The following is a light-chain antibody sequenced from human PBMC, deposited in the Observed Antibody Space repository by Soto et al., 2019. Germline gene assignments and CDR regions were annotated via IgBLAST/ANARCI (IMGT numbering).Light chain of an antibody. CDR3: NSSTSRSTRV. CDR2: DVR. Sequence: QSALTQPASVSGSPGQSITISCTGTSSDVGGYNFVSWYQQHPGKAPKLMIYDVRNRPSGVSNRFSGSKSRNTASLTISGLQAEDEADYYCNSSTSRSTRVFGTGTKVAV. CDR1: SSDVGGYNF. V-gene: IGLV2-14*01. J-gene: IGLJ1*01.